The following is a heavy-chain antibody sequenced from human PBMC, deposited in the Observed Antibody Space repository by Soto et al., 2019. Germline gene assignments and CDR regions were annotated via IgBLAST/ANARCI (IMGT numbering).Heavy chain of an antibody. D-gene: IGHD3-3*01. CDR3: AGTIFGVVTLNWFDP. Sequence: QLQLQESGPGLVKPSETLSLTCTVSGGSISSSSYYWGWIRQPPGKGLEWIGSIYYSGSTYYNPSLKNRVPISVNPSKNQFSRKLSSVTAAATAVYYCAGTIFGVVTLNWFDPWGQGTLVTVSS. V-gene: IGHV4-39*01. CDR2: IYYSGST. CDR1: GGSISSSSYY. J-gene: IGHJ5*02.